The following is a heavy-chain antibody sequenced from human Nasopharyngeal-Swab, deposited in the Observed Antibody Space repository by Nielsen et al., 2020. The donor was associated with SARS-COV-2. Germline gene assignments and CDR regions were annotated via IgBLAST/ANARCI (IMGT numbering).Heavy chain of an antibody. Sequence: GGSLRLSCAAAGLPFSAYGMHWVRQAPGRGLEWLTFIAYDGRTKYSADSVKGRFTISRDSSKNTLYLQMNSLRAEDTALYYCAKVKSGTSYDAFDIWGQGTMVTVSS. CDR3: AKVKSGTSYDAFDI. CDR2: IAYDGRTK. V-gene: IGHV3-33*05. CDR1: GLPFSAYG. D-gene: IGHD1-26*01. J-gene: IGHJ3*02.